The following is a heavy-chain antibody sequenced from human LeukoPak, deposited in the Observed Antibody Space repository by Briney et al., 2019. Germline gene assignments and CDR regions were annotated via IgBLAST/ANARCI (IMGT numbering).Heavy chain of an antibody. D-gene: IGHD2-2*01. J-gene: IGHJ4*02. CDR1: GFTFSSYV. Sequence: GGSLRLSCAASGFTFSSYVTQWVRQAPGKGLEYVSAISSNGGSTYYAKSVKGRFTISRDNSKNTLYLQMGSLRDEDMAVYFCARVSGYCGGSSCYLDYWGQGTLVTVSS. CDR3: ARVSGYCGGSSCYLDY. CDR2: ISSNGGST. V-gene: IGHV3-64*01.